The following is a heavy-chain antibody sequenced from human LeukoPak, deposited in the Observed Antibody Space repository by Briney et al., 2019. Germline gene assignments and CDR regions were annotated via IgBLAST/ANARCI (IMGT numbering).Heavy chain of an antibody. J-gene: IGHJ5*02. CDR2: ISSSSSYI. CDR3: ARETLLATFDP. CDR1: GFTFSSYS. D-gene: IGHD2/OR15-2a*01. V-gene: IGHV3-21*01. Sequence: GGSLRLSCAASGFTFSSYSMNWVRQAPGKGLEWVSSISSSSSYIYYADSVKGRFTISRDNAKNSLYLQMNSLRVEDTAVYYCARETLLATFDPWGQGTLVTVSS.